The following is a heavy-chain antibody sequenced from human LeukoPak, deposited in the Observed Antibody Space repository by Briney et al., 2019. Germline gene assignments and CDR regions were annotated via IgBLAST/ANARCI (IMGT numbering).Heavy chain of an antibody. CDR3: ATGAQQLGY. V-gene: IGHV3-7*03. CDR1: GFTFSGYW. D-gene: IGHD6-13*01. J-gene: IGHJ4*02. Sequence: GGSLLLSCVASGFTFSGYWMSWGRQAPGKGLEWVANIKQDGSEKYYVDSVKGRFTISRDNAKNSLYLQMNSLRAEDTGMYYCATGAQQLGYWGQGTLVTVSS. CDR2: IKQDGSEK.